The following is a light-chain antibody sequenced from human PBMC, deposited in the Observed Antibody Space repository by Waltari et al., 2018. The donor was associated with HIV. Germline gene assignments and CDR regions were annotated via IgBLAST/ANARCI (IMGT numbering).Light chain of an antibody. CDR3: QKYNSAPRT. V-gene: IGKV1-27*01. Sequence: DIQMTQSLSSLSASVGDRVTITCRASQGISNYLAWYQQKPGKVPKLLIYAASTLQSGVPSRFSGSGSGTDFTLTISGLQPEDVATYYCQKYNSAPRTFGQGTKLEIK. J-gene: IGKJ2*01. CDR2: AAS. CDR1: QGISNY.